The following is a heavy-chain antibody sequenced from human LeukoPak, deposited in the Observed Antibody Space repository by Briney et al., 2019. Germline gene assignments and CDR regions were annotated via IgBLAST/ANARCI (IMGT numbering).Heavy chain of an antibody. CDR3: AREPCGGGCYSGYFDY. J-gene: IGHJ4*02. Sequence: VKPSETLSLTCTVSGGSISSYYWSWIRQPPGKGLEWIGYIYYSGSTNYNPSLKSRVTISVDTSKNQFSLKLSSVTAADTAVYYCAREPCGGGCYSGYFDYWGREPWSPSPQ. V-gene: IGHV4-59*01. D-gene: IGHD2-21*02. CDR2: IYYSGST. CDR1: GGSISSYY.